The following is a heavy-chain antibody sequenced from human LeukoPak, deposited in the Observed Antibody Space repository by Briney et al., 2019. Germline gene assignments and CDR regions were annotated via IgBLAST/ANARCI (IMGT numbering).Heavy chain of an antibody. D-gene: IGHD2-2*01. CDR1: GGTFSSYA. CDR3: ARDEYQLHYYMDV. Sequence: GASVKVSCKASGGTFSSYAISWVRQAPGQGLEWMEGIIPIFGTANYAQKFQGRVTITADESTSTAYMELSSLRSEDTAVYYCARDEYQLHYYMDVWGKGTTVTVSS. J-gene: IGHJ6*03. V-gene: IGHV1-69*13. CDR2: IIPIFGTA.